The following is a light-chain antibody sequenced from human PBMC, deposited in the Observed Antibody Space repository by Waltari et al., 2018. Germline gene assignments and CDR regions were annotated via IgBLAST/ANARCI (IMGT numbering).Light chain of an antibody. Sequence: QSVLTQPPSASGTPGQRVPISCSGSYSNVGSQTVNWYQQLPGTAPKLLIYSDYHRPSGVPARFSGSKSGTSASLAITGLQSEDEADYYCATEDRLNGPIFGGGTKLTVL. V-gene: IGLV1-44*01. CDR3: ATEDRLNGPI. CDR2: SDY. CDR1: YSNVGSQT. J-gene: IGLJ2*01.